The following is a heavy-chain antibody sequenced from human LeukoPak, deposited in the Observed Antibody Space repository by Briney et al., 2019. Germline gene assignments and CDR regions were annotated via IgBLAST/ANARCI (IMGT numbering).Heavy chain of an antibody. D-gene: IGHD3-9*01. Sequence: PGGSLRLSCMASGFTFSRYIMNWVRQAPGKGLEWVSYISSSSSTIDYADSVKGRLTTSRDNAKNSLYLQMNSLRDEDTAVYYCARTAYYDISTGYPYYFDYWGQGTLVTVSS. CDR2: ISSSSSTI. V-gene: IGHV3-48*02. CDR1: GFTFSRYI. CDR3: ARTAYYDISTGYPYYFDY. J-gene: IGHJ4*02.